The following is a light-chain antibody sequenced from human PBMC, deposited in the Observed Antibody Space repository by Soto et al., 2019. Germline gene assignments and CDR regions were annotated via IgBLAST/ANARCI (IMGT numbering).Light chain of an antibody. CDR2: DVS. V-gene: IGLV2-14*03. CDR1: SSDVGGYDF. Sequence: QSALTQPASVSGSPGQSITISCTGTSSDVGGYDFVSWYQHHPGKAPRLMIYDVSHRPSGVSDRFSASKSGNTASLTISGLLAEDEAEYYCSSYTSISTYVFGTGTKLTVL. J-gene: IGLJ1*01. CDR3: SSYTSISTYV.